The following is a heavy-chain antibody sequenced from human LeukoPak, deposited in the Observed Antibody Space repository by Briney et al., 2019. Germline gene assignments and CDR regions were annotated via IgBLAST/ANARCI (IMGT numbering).Heavy chain of an antibody. J-gene: IGHJ1*01. CDR1: GFTFSSYA. D-gene: IGHD6-13*01. Sequence: GGSLRLSCAASGFTFSSYAMHWVRQAPGKGLEWVAVISYDGSNKYYADSVKGRFTISRDNSKNTLFLQMNSLRAEDTAVYYCAKPSAAGTIGYFHHWGQGTLVTVSS. CDR3: AKPSAAGTIGYFHH. CDR2: ISYDGSNK. V-gene: IGHV3-30*01.